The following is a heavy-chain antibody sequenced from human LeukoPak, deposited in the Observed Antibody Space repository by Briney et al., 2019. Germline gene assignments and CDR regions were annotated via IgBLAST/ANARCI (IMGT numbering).Heavy chain of an antibody. D-gene: IGHD5-12*01. CDR2: IRYDGSNK. J-gene: IGHJ4*02. CDR3: AKDGGGGQWLRHNYFDY. CDR1: GFTFNIYT. Sequence: PGGSLRLSCAASGFTFNIYTMNWVRQAPGKGLEWVAFIRYDGSNKYYADSVKGRFTISRDNSKNTLYLQMNSLRAEDTAVYYCAKDGGGGQWLRHNYFDYWGQGTLVTVSS. V-gene: IGHV3-30*02.